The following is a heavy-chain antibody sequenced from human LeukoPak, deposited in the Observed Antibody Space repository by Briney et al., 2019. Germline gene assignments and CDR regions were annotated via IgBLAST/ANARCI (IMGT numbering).Heavy chain of an antibody. D-gene: IGHD3-10*01. J-gene: IGHJ4*02. CDR3: ATSSPYGSGIGSN. Sequence: SETLSLTCAVYGGSFSGYYWSWIRQPPGKGLEWIGEINHSGSTNYNPSLKSRVTISVDTSKNQFSLKLSSVTAADTAVYYCATSSPYGSGIGSNWGQGTLVTVSP. V-gene: IGHV4-34*01. CDR1: GGSFSGYY. CDR2: INHSGST.